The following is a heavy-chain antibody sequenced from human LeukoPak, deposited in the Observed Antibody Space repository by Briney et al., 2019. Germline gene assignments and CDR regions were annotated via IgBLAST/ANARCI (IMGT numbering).Heavy chain of an antibody. J-gene: IGHJ5*02. D-gene: IGHD3-22*01. V-gene: IGHV4-59*01. Sequence: PSETLSLTCTVSGGSMSSYYWSWIRQPPGKGLEWIGYIYYSGTTKYNPSLKSRVTISLDTSKNQFSLKVNSLTAADTAVYYCARVLDSSGYYYGFDPWGQGTLVTVSS. CDR1: GGSMSSYY. CDR2: IYYSGTT. CDR3: ARVLDSSGYYYGFDP.